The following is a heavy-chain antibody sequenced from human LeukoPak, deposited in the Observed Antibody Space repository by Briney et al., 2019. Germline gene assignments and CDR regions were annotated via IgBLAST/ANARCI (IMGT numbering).Heavy chain of an antibody. CDR1: GFTVSSYV. D-gene: IGHD5-18*01. CDR3: AKVQLWLPGDY. V-gene: IGHV3-23*01. J-gene: IGHJ4*02. Sequence: GGTLSLSCEASGFTVSSYVMSWVRQAPGKGLEWVSAISGSGGSPYYADSVKGRFTISRDNSKNTLYLQMNSLRAEDTAIYYCAKVQLWLPGDYWGQGTLVTVSS. CDR2: ISGSGGSP.